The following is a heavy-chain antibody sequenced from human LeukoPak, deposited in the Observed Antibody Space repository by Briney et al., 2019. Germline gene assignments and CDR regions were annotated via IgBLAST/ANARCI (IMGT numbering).Heavy chain of an antibody. CDR1: GFTFGDYA. V-gene: IGHV3-49*04. D-gene: IGHD3-9*01. CDR3: TTGLKFGILTAPDY. J-gene: IGHJ4*02. Sequence: GRSLRLSCTASGFTFGDYAMSWVRQAPGKGLEWVGFIRSKAYGGTTEYAASVKGRFTISRDDSKSIAYLQMNSLKTEDTAVYYCTTGLKFGILTAPDYWGQGTLVTVSS. CDR2: IRSKAYGGTT.